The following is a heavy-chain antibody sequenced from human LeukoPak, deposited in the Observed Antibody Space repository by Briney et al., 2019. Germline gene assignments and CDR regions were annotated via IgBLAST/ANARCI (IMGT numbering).Heavy chain of an antibody. CDR3: ARICSSTSCLVDY. D-gene: IGHD2-2*01. V-gene: IGHV4-39*01. J-gene: IGHJ4*02. CDR1: GGSISSSSYY. Sequence: PSETLSLTCTVSGGSISSSSYYWGWIRQPPGKGLEWIGSIYYSGSTHYNPSLRSRVTISVDTSKNQFSLKLSSVTAADTAMYYCARICSSTSCLVDYWGQGTLVTVSS. CDR2: IYYSGST.